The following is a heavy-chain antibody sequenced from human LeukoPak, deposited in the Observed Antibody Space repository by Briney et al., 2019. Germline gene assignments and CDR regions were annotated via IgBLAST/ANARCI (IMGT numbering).Heavy chain of an antibody. CDR3: ARGRYGWLPFDY. D-gene: IGHD3-16*01. V-gene: IGHV4-59*01. CDR1: GGSMSSYY. J-gene: IGHJ4*02. Sequence: SETLSLTCTVSGGSMSSYYWSWIRQPPGKGLEWIGYIYYSGSTNYNLSLKSRVTISVDTSKNQFTLNLSSVTAADTAVYYCARGRYGWLPFDYWGQGTLVTVSS. CDR2: IYYSGST.